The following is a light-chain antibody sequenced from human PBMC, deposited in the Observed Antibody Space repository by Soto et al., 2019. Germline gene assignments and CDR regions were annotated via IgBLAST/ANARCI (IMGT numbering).Light chain of an antibody. CDR3: SSYTSSSTLV. J-gene: IGLJ1*01. CDR2: DVS. Sequence: QSVLTQPASVSGSPGQSITISCTETSSDVGGYNSVSWYQQHPGKAPKLMIYDVSNRPSGVSNRFSGSKSGNTASLTISGLQAEDEADYYCSSYTSSSTLVFGTGTKVTV. V-gene: IGLV2-14*01. CDR1: SSDVGGYNS.